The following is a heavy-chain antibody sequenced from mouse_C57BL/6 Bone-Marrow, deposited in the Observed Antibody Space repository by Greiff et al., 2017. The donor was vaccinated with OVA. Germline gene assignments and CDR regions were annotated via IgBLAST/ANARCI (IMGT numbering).Heavy chain of an antibody. D-gene: IGHD3-2*02. CDR1: GYTFTDYE. CDR2: IDPETGGT. Sequence: QVQLKESGAELVRPGASVTLSCKASGYTFTDYEMHWVKQTPVHGLEWIGAIDPETGGTAYNQKFKGKAILTADKSSSTAYMELRSLTSEDSAVYYCTRSSGYWAMDYWGQGTSGTVSS. V-gene: IGHV1-15*01. CDR3: TRSSGYWAMDY. J-gene: IGHJ4*01.